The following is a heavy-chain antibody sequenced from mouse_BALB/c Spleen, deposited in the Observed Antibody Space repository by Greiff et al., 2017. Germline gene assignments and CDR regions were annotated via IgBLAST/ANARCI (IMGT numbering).Heavy chain of an antibody. CDR3: TGTTATSRYFDV. D-gene: IGHD1-2*01. CDR1: GYTFTSYW. CDR2: IDPSDSYT. Sequence: QVQLQQPGAELVKPGASVKMSCNASGYTFTSYWMHWVKQRPGQGLEWIGVIDPSDSYTSYNQKFKGKATLTVDTSSSTAYMQLSSLTSEDSAVYYCTGTTATSRYFDVWGAGTTVTVSS. J-gene: IGHJ1*01. V-gene: IGHV1S127*01.